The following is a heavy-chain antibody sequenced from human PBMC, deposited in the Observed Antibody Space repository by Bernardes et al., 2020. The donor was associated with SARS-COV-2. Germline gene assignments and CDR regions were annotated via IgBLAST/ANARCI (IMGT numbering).Heavy chain of an antibody. CDR2: ISAFNGYT. V-gene: IGHV1-18*04. CDR1: GYSFTTYG. D-gene: IGHD6-19*01. J-gene: IGHJ4*02. CDR3: ARRDGDSGWFSFDY. Sequence: ASVKVYCKASGYSFTTYGITWVRQAPGQGLEWMGWISAFNGYTNYEQNFQGRVTMTMNTATSTAYMELRSLRSDDTAIYYCARRDGDSGWFSFDYWAQGTLVTVSS.